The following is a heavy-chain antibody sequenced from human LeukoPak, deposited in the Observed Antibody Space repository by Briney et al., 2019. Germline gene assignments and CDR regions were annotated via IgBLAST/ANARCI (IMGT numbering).Heavy chain of an antibody. CDR2: MNPNSGNT. J-gene: IGHJ6*03. V-gene: IGHV1-8*01. CDR3: ARVIMGRGFIPPYYYMDV. CDR1: GYTFTNHD. D-gene: IGHD3-10*01. Sequence: ASVKVSCKASGYTFTNHDINWVRQATGQGLEWMGWMNPNSGNTGYAQNFQGRVTMTRNISISTAYMELSSLRSEDTAVYYCARVIMGRGFIPPYYYMDVWGKGTTVTISS.